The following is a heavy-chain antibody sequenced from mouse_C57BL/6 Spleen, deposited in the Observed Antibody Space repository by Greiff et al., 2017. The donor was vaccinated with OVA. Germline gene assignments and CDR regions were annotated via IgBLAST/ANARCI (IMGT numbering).Heavy chain of an antibody. Sequence: EVHLVESGGGLVQPKGSLKLSCAASGFSFNTYAMNWVRQAPGKGLEWVARIRSKSNNYATYYADSVKDRFTISRDDSESMLYLQMNNLKPEDTAMYYCVGLGYRNYRGAMDYWGQGTSVTVSS. CDR2: IRSKSNNYAT. V-gene: IGHV10-1*01. CDR1: GFSFNTYA. J-gene: IGHJ4*01. CDR3: VGLGYRNYRGAMDY. D-gene: IGHD2-10*02.